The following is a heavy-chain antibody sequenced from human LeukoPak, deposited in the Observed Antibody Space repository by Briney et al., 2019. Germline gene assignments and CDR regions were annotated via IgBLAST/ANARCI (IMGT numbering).Heavy chain of an antibody. CDR1: GFTFSSYP. CDR2: ISADGDST. D-gene: IGHD3-3*01. Sequence: GGSLRLSCAASGFTFSSYPMNWVRQAPGKGLEWVSLISADGDSTYYADLVKGRFTISRDNSKNTLYLQMNSLRAEDTAVYYCAKDRYYDFWSGYYGDYWGQGTLVTVSS. V-gene: IGHV3-23*01. CDR3: AKDRYYDFWSGYYGDY. J-gene: IGHJ4*02.